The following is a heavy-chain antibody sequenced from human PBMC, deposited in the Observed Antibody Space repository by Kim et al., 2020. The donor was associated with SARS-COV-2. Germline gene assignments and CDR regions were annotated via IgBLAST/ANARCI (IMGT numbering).Heavy chain of an antibody. J-gene: IGHJ4*02. D-gene: IGHD3-3*01. V-gene: IGHV3-23*01. CDR3: AKNAILERPVDY. Sequence: YYADSLKGQFTIARDNSKTTLYLQMTSLRAEDTAVYYCAKNAILERPVDYWGQGTLVTVSS.